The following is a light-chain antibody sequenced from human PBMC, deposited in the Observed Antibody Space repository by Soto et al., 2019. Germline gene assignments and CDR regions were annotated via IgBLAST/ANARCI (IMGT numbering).Light chain of an antibody. J-gene: IGKJ5*01. CDR1: QSISGY. V-gene: IGKV1-39*01. CDR3: QQGYSNPIT. CDR2: AAS. Sequence: DIQLSQSPSSLSASIGDRVTIICRASQSISGYLNWYQQKPGKAPKPLIYAASSLQSGVLSRFSGSESGTDFTLTITSLQPEDFATYYCQQGYSNPITFGKGTRLEIK.